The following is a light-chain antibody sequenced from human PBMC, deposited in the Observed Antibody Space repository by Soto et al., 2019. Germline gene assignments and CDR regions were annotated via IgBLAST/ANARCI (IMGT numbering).Light chain of an antibody. V-gene: IGLV2-23*01. CDR1: SSDVGSYNL. CDR3: CSYASSNTWV. CDR2: EGT. J-gene: IGLJ3*02. Sequence: QSVLTQPASVSGSPGQSITISCTGTSSDVGSYNLVSWYQQHPGKAPKLMIYEGTKRPSGVSHRFSGSKSGNTASLTLSGLQAEDEADYYCCSYASSNTWVFGGGTKLTVL.